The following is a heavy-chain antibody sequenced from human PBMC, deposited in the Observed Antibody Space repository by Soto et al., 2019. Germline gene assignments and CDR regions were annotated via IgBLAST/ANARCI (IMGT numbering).Heavy chain of an antibody. CDR1: GGSFSGYY. CDR2: INHSGST. J-gene: IGHJ3*02. Sequence: SETLSLTCAVYGGSFSGYYWTWIRQPPGTGLEWIGEINHSGSTNYNPSLKSRVTISVDTSKNQFSLKLTSVTAADTAVYYCARFPPYYDILTGLPAFDTWGQGTMVT. D-gene: IGHD3-9*01. V-gene: IGHV4-34*01. CDR3: ARFPPYYDILTGLPAFDT.